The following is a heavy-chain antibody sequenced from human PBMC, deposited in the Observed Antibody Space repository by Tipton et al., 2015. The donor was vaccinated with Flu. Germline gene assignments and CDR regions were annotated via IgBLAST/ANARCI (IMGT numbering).Heavy chain of an antibody. J-gene: IGHJ4*02. CDR3: ARDYYGSGRFGGFDY. CDR2: IYYSGST. CDR1: GGSISSYY. D-gene: IGHD3-10*01. Sequence: TLSLTCTVSGGSISSYYWSWIRQPPGKGLEWIGYIYYSGSTNYNPSLKSRVTISVDTSKNQFSLKLSSVTAADTAVYYCARDYYGSGRFGGFDYWGQGTLVTVSS. V-gene: IGHV4-59*01.